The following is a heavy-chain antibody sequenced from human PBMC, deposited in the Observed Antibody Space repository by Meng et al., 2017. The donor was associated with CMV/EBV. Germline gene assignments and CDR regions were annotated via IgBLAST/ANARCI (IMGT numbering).Heavy chain of an antibody. D-gene: IGHD3-10*02. CDR2: INHSGST. V-gene: IGHV4-39*07. CDR3: ARGITTLGWFDP. J-gene: IGHJ5*02. Sequence: GSLRLSCTVSGGSISSSGYYWSWIRQPPGKGLEWIGEINHSGSTNYNPSLKSRVTISVDTSKNQFSLKLSSVTAADTAVYYCARGITTLGWFDPWGQGPLVTVSS. CDR1: GGSISSSGYY.